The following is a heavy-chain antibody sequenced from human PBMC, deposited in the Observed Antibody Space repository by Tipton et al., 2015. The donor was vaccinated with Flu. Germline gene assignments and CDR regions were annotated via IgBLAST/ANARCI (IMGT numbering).Heavy chain of an antibody. CDR3: ARSTYLYGSGSSDY. J-gene: IGHJ4*02. D-gene: IGHD3-10*01. V-gene: IGHV4-38-2*01. Sequence: TLSLTCAVSDYSISSGYYWGWIRQPPGKGLEWIGCISHSGRTYYNPSLKSRVTISVDTAKNQFSQRLSSVTAADTAVYYCARSTYLYGSGSSDYWGQGTLVTVSS. CDR2: ISHSGRT. CDR1: DYSISSGYY.